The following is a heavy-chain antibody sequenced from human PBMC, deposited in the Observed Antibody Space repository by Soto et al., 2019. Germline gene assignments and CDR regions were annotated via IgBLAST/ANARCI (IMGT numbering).Heavy chain of an antibody. D-gene: IGHD4-17*01. CDR1: GGSISSSSYY. Sequence: QLQLQESGPGLVKPSETLSLTCTVSGGSISSSSYYWGWIRQPPGKGLEWIGSIYYSGSTYYNPSLKSRVPISVDTSKNQFSLKLSSVTAADTAVYYCARLDYGDYSKLFDYWGQGTLVTVSS. CDR3: ARLDYGDYSKLFDY. CDR2: IYYSGST. V-gene: IGHV4-39*01. J-gene: IGHJ4*02.